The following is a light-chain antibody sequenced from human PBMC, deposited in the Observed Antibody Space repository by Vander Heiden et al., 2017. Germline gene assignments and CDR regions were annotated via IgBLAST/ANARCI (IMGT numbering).Light chain of an antibody. CDR3: AAWDDSLSGWV. Sequence: QSVLTQPPSASGTPGQRVTSSCYGSNANLGSNDVDGDQQRPGTAPKLLVYGNNQRHSGGPDRCSGSKSGISASLAISGLRSEDEADYYCAAWDDSLSGWVFGGGTKLTVL. V-gene: IGLV1-47*01. J-gene: IGLJ3*02. CDR2: GNN. CDR1: NANLGSND.